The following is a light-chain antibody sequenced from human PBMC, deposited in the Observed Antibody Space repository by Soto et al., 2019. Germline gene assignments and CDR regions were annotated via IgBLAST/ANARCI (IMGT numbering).Light chain of an antibody. CDR2: GTS. Sequence: EVVLTQSPDTLSLSPGETATRSCRASQAVTGNYLAWYQQKPGQAPRLLIYGTSNRATGIPDRFSGSGSGTDFTLTISRLEPEDFAVYYCQQCGPSLRYTFGQGTKLEIK. V-gene: IGKV3-20*01. CDR1: QAVTGNY. CDR3: QQCGPSLRYT. J-gene: IGKJ2*01.